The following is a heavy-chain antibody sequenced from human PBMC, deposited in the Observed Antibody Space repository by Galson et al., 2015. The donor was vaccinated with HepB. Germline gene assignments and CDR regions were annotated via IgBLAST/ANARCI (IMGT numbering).Heavy chain of an antibody. D-gene: IGHD2-2*01. J-gene: IGHJ5*02. CDR3: ARLFFPPRPDIVVVPAASQHNNWFDP. CDR1: GYSFTSYW. V-gene: IGHV5-51*01. Sequence: QSGAEAKKPGESLKISWKGSGYSFTSYWIGWVRQIPGKGLEWKGIIYPGDSDTRYSPSFQGQVTISADKSISTAYLQWSSLKASDTAMYYCARLFFPPRPDIVVVPAASQHNNWFDPWGQGTLVTVSS. CDR2: IYPGDSDT.